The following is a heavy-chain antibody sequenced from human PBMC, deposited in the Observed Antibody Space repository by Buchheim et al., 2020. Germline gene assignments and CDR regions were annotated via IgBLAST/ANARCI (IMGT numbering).Heavy chain of an antibody. CDR1: GFTFRNYG. Sequence: QVQLVESGGGVVQPGGSLRLSCGASGFTFRNYGMHWVRQAPGKGLEWVAVISEDGKNKYYTDSAKGRFTISRDNSKSTVDLQINSVRREDTAVYYCVKSRSGYYPRNYYFYMHVWGTGTT. CDR3: VKSRSGYYPRNYYFYMHV. J-gene: IGHJ6*03. V-gene: IGHV3-30*18. CDR2: ISEDGKNK. D-gene: IGHD3-3*01.